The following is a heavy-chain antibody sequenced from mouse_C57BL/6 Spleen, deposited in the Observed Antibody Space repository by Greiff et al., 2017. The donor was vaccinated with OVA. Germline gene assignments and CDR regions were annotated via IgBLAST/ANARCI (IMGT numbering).Heavy chain of an antibody. CDR3: ARGDYYGSSSYCDY. Sequence: EVKLMESGGDLVKPGGSLKLSCAASGFTFSSYGMSWVRQTPDKRLEWVATISSGGSYTYYPDSVKGRFTISRDNAKNTLYLQMSSLKSEDTAMYYGARGDYYGSSSYCDYWGQGTTLTVSS. CDR2: ISSGGSYT. D-gene: IGHD1-1*01. V-gene: IGHV5-6*01. J-gene: IGHJ2*01. CDR1: GFTFSSYG.